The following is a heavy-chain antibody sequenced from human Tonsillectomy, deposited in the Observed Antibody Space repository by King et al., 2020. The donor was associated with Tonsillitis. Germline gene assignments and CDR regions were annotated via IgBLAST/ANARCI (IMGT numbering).Heavy chain of an antibody. V-gene: IGHV3-30*02. J-gene: IGHJ2*01. CDR2: IRYDGSNK. CDR1: GFTFSSYG. D-gene: IGHD3-16*02. CDR3: AKETIRLGELSLYRSFDL. Sequence: VQLVESGGGVVQPGGSLRLSCAASGFTFSSYGMHWVRQAPGKGLEWVAFIRYDGSNKYYADSVKGRFTISRDNSKNTVFLQMNSLRAEDTAVYYCAKETIRLGELSLYRSFDLWGRGTLVTVSS.